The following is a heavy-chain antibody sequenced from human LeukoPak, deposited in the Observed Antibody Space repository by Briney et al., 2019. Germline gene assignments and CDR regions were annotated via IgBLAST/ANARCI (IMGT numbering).Heavy chain of an antibody. CDR3: TRDLPVPSLVRGIIIYGLIDY. CDR1: GFTFSSIS. Sequence: GGSLRLSCEASGFTFSSISMNWVRQAPGKDLEWVSSISPDGETTYHADSVKGRFTPSRDNAKSSLYLQMNSLRAEDTALYYCTRDLPVPSLVRGIIIYGLIDYWGQGTLVTVSS. CDR2: ISPDGETT. D-gene: IGHD3-10*01. J-gene: IGHJ4*02. V-gene: IGHV3-21*06.